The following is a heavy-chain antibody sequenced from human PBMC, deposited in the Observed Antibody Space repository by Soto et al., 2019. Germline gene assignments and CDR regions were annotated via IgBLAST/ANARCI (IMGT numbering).Heavy chain of an antibody. D-gene: IGHD3-22*01. CDR3: DHRMDDDSRGYYYY. Sequence: QITLKESGPTLVKPTQTLTLTCTFSGFSLSTSGVGVSWIRQPPGKALEWLALIYWDDDKSYSPSLKSRLTITKDTSNNQVVLTMTEIDLVNTATYYCDHRMDDDSRGYYYYWGQGTLVTVSS. CDR2: IYWDDDK. V-gene: IGHV2-5*02. CDR1: GFSLSTSGVG. J-gene: IGHJ4*02.